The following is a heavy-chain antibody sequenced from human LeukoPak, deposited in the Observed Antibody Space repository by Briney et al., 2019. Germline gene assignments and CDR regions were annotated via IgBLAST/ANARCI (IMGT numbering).Heavy chain of an antibody. CDR3: ATTIFGVIGAFDI. J-gene: IGHJ3*02. CDR1: GGSISSYY. CDR2: IYTSGST. V-gene: IGHV4-4*09. Sequence: SETLSLTCTVSGGSISSYYWSWIRQPPGKGLVWIGYIYTSGSTNYNPSLKSRVTISVDTSKNQFSLKLSSVTATDTAVYYCATTIFGVIGAFDIWGQGTMVTVSS. D-gene: IGHD3-3*01.